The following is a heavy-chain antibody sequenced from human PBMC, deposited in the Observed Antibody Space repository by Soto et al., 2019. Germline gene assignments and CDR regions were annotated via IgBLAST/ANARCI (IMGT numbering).Heavy chain of an antibody. V-gene: IGHV3-23*01. Sequence: GGSLRLSCAASGFTFSSYAMSWVRQAPGKGLEWVSDISGRGGSTYYADSVKGRFTISRDNSKNTVYLQMNSLRAEDTAVYYCAKDRAMVPGPFVYWDQGTPVTVSS. CDR2: ISGRGGST. D-gene: IGHD5-18*01. CDR1: GFTFSSYA. CDR3: AKDRAMVPGPFVY. J-gene: IGHJ4*02.